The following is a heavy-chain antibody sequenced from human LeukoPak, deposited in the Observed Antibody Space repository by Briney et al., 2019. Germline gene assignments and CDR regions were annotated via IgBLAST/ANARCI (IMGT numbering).Heavy chain of an antibody. D-gene: IGHD1-26*01. CDR2: ITSSGSYI. CDR3: ARGPYSGSYSDYYYYYMDV. Sequence: PGGSLRLSCAASAFSFSNYNMNWVRQAPGKGLEWVSSITSSGSYIYYADSVKGRFTISRDNAKNSLYLQLNSLRAEDTAVYYCARGPYSGSYSDYYYYYMDVWGKGTTVTVSS. CDR1: AFSFSNYN. V-gene: IGHV3-21*01. J-gene: IGHJ6*03.